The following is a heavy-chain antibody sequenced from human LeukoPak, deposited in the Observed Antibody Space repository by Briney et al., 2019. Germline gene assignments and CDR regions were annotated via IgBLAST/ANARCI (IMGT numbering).Heavy chain of an antibody. D-gene: IGHD2-21*02. Sequence: GGSLRLSCAASGFTVSSQTMSWVRQAPGKGLEWVSAMSGGSTYYADSVKGRFTTSRDNAKNMLLLQMNSLRAEDTAVYYCANLGGDELDYWGQGTLVTVSS. V-gene: IGHV3-23*01. J-gene: IGHJ4*02. CDR2: MSGGST. CDR3: ANLGGDELDY. CDR1: GFTVSSQT.